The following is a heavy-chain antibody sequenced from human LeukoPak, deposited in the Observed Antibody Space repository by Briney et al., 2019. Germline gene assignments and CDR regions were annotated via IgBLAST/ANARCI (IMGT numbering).Heavy chain of an antibody. V-gene: IGHV1-69*05. J-gene: IGHJ4*02. Sequence: GASVKVSCKASGGTFSSYAISWVRQAPGQGLEWMGRIIPIFGTANYAQKFQGRVTITTDESTSTAYMELSSLRSEDTAVYYCASGGIVGATGYFDYWGQGTLVTVSS. CDR3: ASGGIVGATGYFDY. CDR1: GGTFSSYA. D-gene: IGHD1-26*01. CDR2: IIPIFGTA.